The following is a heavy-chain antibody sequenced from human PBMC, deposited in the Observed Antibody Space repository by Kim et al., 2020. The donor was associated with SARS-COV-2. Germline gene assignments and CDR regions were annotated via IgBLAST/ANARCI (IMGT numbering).Heavy chain of an antibody. J-gene: IGHJ4*02. CDR3: ARVGEGWLDSGDFDY. CDR2: INPSGGST. D-gene: IGHD6-19*01. Sequence: ASVKVSCKASGYTFTSYYMHWVRQAPGQGLEWMGIINPSGGSTSYAQKFQGRVTMTRDTSTSTVYMELSSLRSEDTAVYYCARVGEGWLDSGDFDYWGQGTLVTASS. CDR1: GYTFTSYY. V-gene: IGHV1-46*01.